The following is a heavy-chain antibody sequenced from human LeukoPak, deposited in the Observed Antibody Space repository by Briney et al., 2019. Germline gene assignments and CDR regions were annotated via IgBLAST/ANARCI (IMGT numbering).Heavy chain of an antibody. CDR1: GYTFTGYY. CDR2: INPNSGGT. Sequence: APVKVSCKASGYTFTGYYMHWVRQAPGQGLEWMGWINPNSGGTNYAQKFQGRVTMTRDTSISTAYMELSRLRSDDTAVYYCARVVTGTTSILGDYWGQGTLVTVSS. V-gene: IGHV1-2*02. D-gene: IGHD1-7*01. J-gene: IGHJ4*02. CDR3: ARVVTGTTSILGDY.